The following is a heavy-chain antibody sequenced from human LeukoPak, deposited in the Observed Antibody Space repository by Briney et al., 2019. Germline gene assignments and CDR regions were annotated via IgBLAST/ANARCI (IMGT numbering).Heavy chain of an antibody. CDR2: IYDSGST. CDR1: GASTTRYY. D-gene: IGHD3-22*01. Sequence: PSETLSLTCTVSGASTTRYYWSWIRQPPGKGLEWIGYIYDSGSTNYNPSLKSRVTMSVDTSKNYFSLKLRSVTAADTAVYYCARDRETYYYDSRPPAYFQHWGQGTLVTVSS. J-gene: IGHJ1*01. V-gene: IGHV4-59*01. CDR3: ARDRETYYYDSRPPAYFQH.